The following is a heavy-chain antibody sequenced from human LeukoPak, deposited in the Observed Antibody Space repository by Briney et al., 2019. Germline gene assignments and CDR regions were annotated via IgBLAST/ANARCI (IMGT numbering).Heavy chain of an antibody. Sequence: GGSLRPSCAASGFTFSRYEMNWVRQAPRKGLEWVSCISSSGSTIYYADSVKGRFTISRDNDKDSLYLQMNSLRAEDTALYYCARVGSAWYGGWFDPWGQGTLVTVSS. V-gene: IGHV3-48*03. CDR3: ARVGSAWYGGWFDP. J-gene: IGHJ5*02. D-gene: IGHD6-19*01. CDR1: GFTFSRYE. CDR2: ISSSGSTI.